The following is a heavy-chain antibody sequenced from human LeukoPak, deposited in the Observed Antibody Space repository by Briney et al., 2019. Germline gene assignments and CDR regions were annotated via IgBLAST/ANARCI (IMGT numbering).Heavy chain of an antibody. Sequence: PSETLSLTCSVSGDSISSSSYYWGWIRQPPGKGLEWIGSMSYGRMTYYNPSLKSRVAISVDTSKNQFSLRLTSVTAADTAVYFCARSGYSSAWSQLTPNYSYYYIDVWGKGTTVTISS. CDR3: ARSGYSSAWSQLTPNYSYYYIDV. J-gene: IGHJ6*03. CDR1: GDSISSSSYY. D-gene: IGHD6-19*01. CDR2: MSYGRMT. V-gene: IGHV4-39*07.